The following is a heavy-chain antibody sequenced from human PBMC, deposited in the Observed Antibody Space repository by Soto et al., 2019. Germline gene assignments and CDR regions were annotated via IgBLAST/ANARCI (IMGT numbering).Heavy chain of an antibody. V-gene: IGHV4-4*02. J-gene: IGHJ4*02. CDR1: GGSISSSNW. Sequence: QVQLQESGPGLVNPSGTLPLTCAVSGGSISSSNWWGWVRQPPGKGLEWIGEIYHSGSTNYNPSLKSRVTISVDKSKNQFSLKLSSVTAADTAVYYCARVAADHSLSSSELDYWGQGTLGTVSS. CDR2: IYHSGST. D-gene: IGHD6-19*01. CDR3: ARVAADHSLSSSELDY.